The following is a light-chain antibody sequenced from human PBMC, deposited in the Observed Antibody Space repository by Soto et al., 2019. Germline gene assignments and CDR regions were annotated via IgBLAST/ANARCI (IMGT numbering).Light chain of an antibody. Sequence: QSVLTQPPSASGTPGQRITISCFGSGSNIGSNTVTWYQQLPRTAPKLLIYTNNQRPSGVPDRFSGYRSGTSASLAISGLQSGDEADYYCATWDDSLNGYVFGTGTKLTVL. CDR3: ATWDDSLNGYV. CDR1: GSNIGSNT. J-gene: IGLJ1*01. V-gene: IGLV1-44*01. CDR2: TNN.